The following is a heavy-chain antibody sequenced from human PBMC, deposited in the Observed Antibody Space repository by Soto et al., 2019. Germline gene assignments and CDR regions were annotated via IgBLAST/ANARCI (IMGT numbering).Heavy chain of an antibody. J-gene: IGHJ4*02. D-gene: IGHD3-16*02. CDR1: GFTFSSYA. V-gene: IGHV3-23*01. Sequence: GGSLRLSXAASGFTFSSYAMSWVRQAPGKGLEWVSAISGSGGSTYYADSVKGRFTISRDNSKNTLYLQMNSLRAEDTAVYYCAKDRHYDYVWGSYRSSAFDYWGQGTLVTVSS. CDR2: ISGSGGST. CDR3: AKDRHYDYVWGSYRSSAFDY.